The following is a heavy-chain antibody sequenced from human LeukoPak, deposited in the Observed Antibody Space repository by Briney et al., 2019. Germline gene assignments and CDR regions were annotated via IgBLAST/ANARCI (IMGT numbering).Heavy chain of an antibody. CDR3: ARGKYYYDSSGFHPDAFDI. V-gene: IGHV4-30-2*01. Sequence: SQTLSLTCAVSGGSISSGGYSWSWLRQPPGKGLEWIGYIYHSGSTYYNPSLKSRVTISVDRSKNQFSLKLSSVTAADTAVYYCARGKYYYDSSGFHPDAFDIWGQGTMVTVSS. CDR2: IYHSGST. D-gene: IGHD3-22*01. J-gene: IGHJ3*02. CDR1: GGSISSGGYS.